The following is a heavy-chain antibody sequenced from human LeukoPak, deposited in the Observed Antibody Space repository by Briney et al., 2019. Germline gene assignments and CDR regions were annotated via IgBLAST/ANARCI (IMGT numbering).Heavy chain of an antibody. J-gene: IGHJ4*02. CDR1: GFTFSSYS. CDR3: ARGETTQRYYFDY. D-gene: IGHD1-1*01. V-gene: IGHV3-48*01. Sequence: PGGSLRLSCAASGFTFSSYSMNWVRQAPGKGLEWVSYISSSSSTIYYADSVKGRFTISRDNAKNSLYLQMNSLGAEDTAVYYCARGETTQRYYFDYWGQGTLVTVSS. CDR2: ISSSSSTI.